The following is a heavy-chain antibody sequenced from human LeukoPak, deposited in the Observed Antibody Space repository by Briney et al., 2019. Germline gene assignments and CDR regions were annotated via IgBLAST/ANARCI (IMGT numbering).Heavy chain of an antibody. CDR3: ARVAVVGPGAFDI. CDR2: IYYSGST. D-gene: IGHD2-21*01. V-gene: IGHV4-59*01. J-gene: IGHJ3*02. Sequence: SETLSLTCTVSGGSISSYYWSWIRQPPGKGLEWIGYIYYSGSTKYNPSLKSRVTISVDTSKDQFSLKMSSVTAADTAVYYCARVAVVGPGAFDIWGQGTMVTVSS. CDR1: GGSISSYY.